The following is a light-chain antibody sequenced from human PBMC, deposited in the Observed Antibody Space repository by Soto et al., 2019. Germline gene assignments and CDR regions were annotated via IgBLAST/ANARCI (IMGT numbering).Light chain of an antibody. J-gene: IGKJ1*01. CDR3: QQYYSIPRT. CDR1: QSVLYSSTNKNS. CDR2: WAS. V-gene: IGKV4-1*01. Sequence: GMTQSPASLAVSLGERATINCKSSQSVLYSSTNKNSLVWYQQKPGQPPKLLIYWASTRESGVPDRFSGSGSGTNFTLTITSLQAEDVAVYYCQQYYSIPRTFGQGTKVDI.